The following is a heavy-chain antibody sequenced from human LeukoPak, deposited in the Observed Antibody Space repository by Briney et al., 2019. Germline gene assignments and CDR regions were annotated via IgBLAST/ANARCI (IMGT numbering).Heavy chain of an antibody. D-gene: IGHD1-20*01. V-gene: IGHV5-51*01. CDR3: ARPRITGTWRGAFDI. CDR2: IYPDDSDT. J-gene: IGHJ3*02. Sequence: GESLEISCKGSGYSFNTYWIAWVRQMPGKGLECMGIIYPDDSDTRYSPSFQGQVTISADKSISTAYLQWSSLKASDTAMYYCARPRITGTWRGAFDIWGQGTMVTVPS. CDR1: GYSFNTYW.